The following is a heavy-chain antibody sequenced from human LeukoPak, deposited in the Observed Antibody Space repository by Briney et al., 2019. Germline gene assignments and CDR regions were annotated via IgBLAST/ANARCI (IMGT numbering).Heavy chain of an antibody. Sequence: HPGGSLRLSCVASGLTVSANYMTWVSQAPGEGLDWVSVMYSGGYTYYADSVKGRFTISRDNSKNTVYLQMNSLRVEDSAVYYCARDRRYCSGDNCYSGVDYWGQGTRVIVSS. J-gene: IGHJ4*02. CDR2: MYSGGYT. CDR3: ARDRRYCSGDNCYSGVDY. CDR1: GLTVSANY. V-gene: IGHV3-53*01. D-gene: IGHD2-15*01.